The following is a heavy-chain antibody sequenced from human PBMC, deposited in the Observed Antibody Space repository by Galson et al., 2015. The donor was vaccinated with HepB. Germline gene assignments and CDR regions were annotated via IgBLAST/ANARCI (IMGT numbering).Heavy chain of an antibody. J-gene: IGHJ4*02. CDR1: GFTFSSYW. V-gene: IGHV3-21*01. Sequence: SLRLSCAASGFTFSSYWMHWVRQAPEKGLEWVSSISSSSSYIYYADSVKGRFTISRDNAKNSLYLQMNSLRAEDTAVYYCARGGDSSSWYVIDYWGQGTLVTVSS. CDR3: ARGGDSSSWYVIDY. D-gene: IGHD6-13*01. CDR2: ISSSSSYI.